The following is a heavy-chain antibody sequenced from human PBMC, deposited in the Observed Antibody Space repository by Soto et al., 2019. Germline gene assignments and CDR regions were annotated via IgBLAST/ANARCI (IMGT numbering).Heavy chain of an antibody. CDR3: ASAEGSYYDSSGPNYYYYGMDV. D-gene: IGHD3-22*01. CDR1: GFTFSSYS. CDR2: ISSSSSYI. Sequence: SLRLSCATSGFTFSSYSMNWLRHAAGKGLEWVSSISSSSSYIYYAYSVKGRFTISRDNAKNSLYLQMNSLRAEDTAVYYCASAEGSYYDSSGPNYYYYGMDVWGQGTTVTVS. V-gene: IGHV3-21*01. J-gene: IGHJ6*02.